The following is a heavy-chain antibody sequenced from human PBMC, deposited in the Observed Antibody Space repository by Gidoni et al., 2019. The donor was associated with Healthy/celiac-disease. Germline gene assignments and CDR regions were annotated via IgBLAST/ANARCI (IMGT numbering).Heavy chain of an antibody. Sequence: QVQLVQSGAEVKKPGSSVKVSCKASGGTFSSYAISWVRQAPGQGLEWMGGIIPIFGTANTSTAYMELSSLRSEDTAVYYCARDRDYQFDYWGQGTLVTVSS. J-gene: IGHJ4*02. D-gene: IGHD4-17*01. CDR3: ARDRDYQFDY. V-gene: IGHV1-69*01. CDR2: IIPIFGTA. CDR1: GGTFSSYA.